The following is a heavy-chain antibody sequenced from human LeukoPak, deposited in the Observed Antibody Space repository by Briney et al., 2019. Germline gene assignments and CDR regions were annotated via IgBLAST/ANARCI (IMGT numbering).Heavy chain of an antibody. CDR2: IYYSGST. CDR1: GGSISSYY. Sequence: PSETQSLTCTVSGGSISSYYWSWIRQPPGKGPEWIGYIYYSGSTNYNPSLKSRVTISVDTSKNQFSLKLSSVTAADTAVYYCARDRHYDSSGYYLFDAFDIWGQGTMVTVSS. CDR3: ARDRHYDSSGYYLFDAFDI. J-gene: IGHJ3*02. V-gene: IGHV4-59*01. D-gene: IGHD3-22*01.